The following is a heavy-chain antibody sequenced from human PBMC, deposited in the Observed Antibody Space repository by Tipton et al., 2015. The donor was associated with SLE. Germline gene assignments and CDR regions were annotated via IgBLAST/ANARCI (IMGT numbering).Heavy chain of an antibody. V-gene: IGHV4-34*01. CDR3: ARCTIFGVVRGSFDS. Sequence: TLSLTCAVYGGSFSDYFWTWIRQSPGKGLEWIWDVNHSGSTDYHPSLKSRVTMSVDTSKNQFSLKLTSVTAADTALYYCARCTIFGVVRGSFDSWGQGTLVTVS. D-gene: IGHD3-3*01. CDR2: VNHSGST. J-gene: IGHJ4*02. CDR1: GGSFSDYF.